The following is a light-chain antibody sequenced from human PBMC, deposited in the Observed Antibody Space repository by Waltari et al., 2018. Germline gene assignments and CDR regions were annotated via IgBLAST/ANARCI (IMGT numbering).Light chain of an antibody. J-gene: IGLJ2*01. CDR2: KNT. CDR1: SANIAGTT. V-gene: IGLV1-44*01. CDR3: GTWDDGVHTRL. Sequence: QSLLAQPPSVSGTPGQRVIISCSGSSANIAGTTVDWYQQVPGAAPRLLIFKNTQRQSGVPDRFFASKSGTSASLSISGLQAEDEADYYCGTWDDGVHTRLFGGGTRLTVL.